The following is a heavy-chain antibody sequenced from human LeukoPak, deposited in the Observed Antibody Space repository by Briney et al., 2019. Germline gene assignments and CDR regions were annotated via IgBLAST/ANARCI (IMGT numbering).Heavy chain of an antibody. CDR3: AKVRNPLRLVYNWGRFDY. D-gene: IGHD5/OR15-5a*01. CDR1: GFTFSRYA. J-gene: IGHJ4*02. Sequence: PGGSLRLSCAASGFTFSRYAMSWVRQAPRTGLEWVSAIYGSGGSTYYADSVKGRFTISRDNSKYPLYLQIDNRRADYTAAYYWAKVRNPLRLVYNWGRFDYCGQGVLVTVSS. V-gene: IGHV3-23*01. CDR2: IYGSGGST.